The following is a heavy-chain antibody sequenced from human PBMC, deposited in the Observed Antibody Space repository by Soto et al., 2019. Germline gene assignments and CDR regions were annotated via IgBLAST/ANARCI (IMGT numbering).Heavy chain of an antibody. CDR1: GFTISSYW. J-gene: IGHJ4*02. D-gene: IGHD3-10*01. V-gene: IGHV3-7*01. CDR3: ARDSGSGWFEFDY. Sequence: GSLRLSCEVSGFTISSYWMNWVRQVPGKGLEWVANIRQDGSEIYYVDSVKGRFTISRDNAKNSLYLQTNSLRAEDTAVYYCARDSGSGWFEFDYWGQGTLVTVSS. CDR2: IRQDGSEI.